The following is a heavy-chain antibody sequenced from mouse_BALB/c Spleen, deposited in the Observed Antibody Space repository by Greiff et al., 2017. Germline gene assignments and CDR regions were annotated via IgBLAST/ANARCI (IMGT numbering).Heavy chain of an antibody. CDR1: GFTFSSFG. J-gene: IGHJ4*01. CDR2: ISSGSSTI. Sequence: EVQVVESGGGLVQPGGSRKLSCAASGFTFSSFGMHWVRQAPEKGLEWVAYISSGSSTIFYADTVKGRFTISRDNPKNTLFLQMTSLRSEDTAMYYCARSAYDRYDNAMDYWGQGTSVTVSS. CDR3: ARSAYDRYDNAMDY. D-gene: IGHD2-14*01. V-gene: IGHV5-17*02.